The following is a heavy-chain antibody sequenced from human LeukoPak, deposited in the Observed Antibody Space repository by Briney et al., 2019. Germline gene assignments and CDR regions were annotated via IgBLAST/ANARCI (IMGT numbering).Heavy chain of an antibody. J-gene: IGHJ4*02. CDR1: GYTFTSYD. CDR3: ARVAGYDAFFDY. Sequence: ASVKVSCKASGYTFTSYDINWVRQAPGQGLEWMGVINPNDDSTLYAQKFQGRVTMTKDTPTNTFYMELISLRSEDTAVYFCARVAGYDAFFDYWGQGSLVTVSS. CDR2: INPNDDST. V-gene: IGHV1-46*01. D-gene: IGHD2-2*01.